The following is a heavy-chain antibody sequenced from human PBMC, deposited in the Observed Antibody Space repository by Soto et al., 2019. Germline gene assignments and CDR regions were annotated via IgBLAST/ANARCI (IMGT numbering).Heavy chain of an antibody. CDR3: AREPNYFDY. CDR1: GYTFTSSG. J-gene: IGHJ4*02. V-gene: IGHV1-18*01. Sequence: ASVKVSCTSSGYTFTSSGISWVRQAPGQGLEWMGWISAYNGNTKYAQKLQGRVTMTTDTSTSTAYMELRSLRSDDTAVYYCAREPNYFDYWGQGTLVTVSS. CDR2: ISAYNGNT.